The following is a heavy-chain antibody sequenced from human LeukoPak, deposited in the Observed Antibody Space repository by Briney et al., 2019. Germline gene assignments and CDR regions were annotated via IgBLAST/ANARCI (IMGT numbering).Heavy chain of an antibody. D-gene: IGHD3-22*01. CDR3: ARLYTHYYDSSGYYDSYNWFDP. J-gene: IGHJ5*02. V-gene: IGHV5-51*01. CDR1: GYSFTSYW. Sequence: GESLKISCTGSGYSFTSYWIGWVRQMPGKGLEWMGIIYPGDSDTRYSPSFQGQITISADKSISTAYLQWSSLKASDTAMYYCARLYTHYYDSSGYYDSYNWFDPWGQGTLVTVSS. CDR2: IYPGDSDT.